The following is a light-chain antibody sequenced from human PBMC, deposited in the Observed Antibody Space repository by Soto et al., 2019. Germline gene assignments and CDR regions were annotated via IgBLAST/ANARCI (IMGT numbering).Light chain of an antibody. CDR2: GSR. CDR1: SSNIGKNYD. Sequence: QSALTQPPSVSGAPGQRVTISCTGSSSNIGKNYDVHWYQQLPGTAPKLIIYGSRNRPSGVPDRFSGSKSGTSASLAITGLQAEDEADYYCQSYDSYLRGSVFGTGTQLTVL. CDR3: QSYDSYLRGSV. V-gene: IGLV1-40*01. J-gene: IGLJ1*01.